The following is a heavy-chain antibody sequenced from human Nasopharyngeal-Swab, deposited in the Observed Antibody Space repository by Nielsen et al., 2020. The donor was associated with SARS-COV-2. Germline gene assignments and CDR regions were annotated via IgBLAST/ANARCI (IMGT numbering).Heavy chain of an antibody. CDR3: ARDGFGESPYYYYYGMDV. V-gene: IGHV3-21*01. D-gene: IGHD3-10*01. CDR2: ISSSTSYI. CDR1: GFTFSNYS. J-gene: IGHJ6*02. Sequence: GESLKISCAASGFTFSNYSMNWVRQAPGKGLEWVSSISSSTSYIYYADSVKGRFTISRDNAKNSLYLQMNSLRAEDTAVYYCARDGFGESPYYYYYGMDVWGQGTTVTVFS.